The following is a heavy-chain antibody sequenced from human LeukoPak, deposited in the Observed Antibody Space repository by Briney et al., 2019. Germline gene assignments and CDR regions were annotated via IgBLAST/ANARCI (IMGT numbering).Heavy chain of an antibody. CDR2: ISWNGGSI. D-gene: IGHD2-2*03. CDR1: GFTFGDYA. Sequence: GGSLRLSCAGSGFTFGDYAMHWVRQAPGKGLEWVAGISWNGGSIGYADSVKGRFTISRDNAKNSLYLPMNSLRAEDTALYYCAKDMGIVVEPAAMAIDYWGQGTLVTVSS. CDR3: AKDMGIVVEPAAMAIDY. J-gene: IGHJ4*02. V-gene: IGHV3-9*01.